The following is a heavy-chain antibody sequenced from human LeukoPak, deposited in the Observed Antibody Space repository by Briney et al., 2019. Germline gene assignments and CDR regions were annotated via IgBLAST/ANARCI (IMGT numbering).Heavy chain of an antibody. Sequence: PSETLSLTCTVSGGSISSYYWSWIRQPAGKGLEWIGRTYTSGSTNYNPSLKSRVTMSVDTSKNQFSLKLSSVTAADTAVYYCARDQLNYYDSSGSDDAFDIWGQGTMVTVSS. CDR3: ARDQLNYYDSSGSDDAFDI. J-gene: IGHJ3*02. D-gene: IGHD3-22*01. CDR1: GGSISSYY. CDR2: TYTSGST. V-gene: IGHV4-4*07.